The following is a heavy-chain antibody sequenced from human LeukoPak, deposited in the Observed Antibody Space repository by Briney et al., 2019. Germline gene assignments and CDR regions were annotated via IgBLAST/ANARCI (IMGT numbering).Heavy chain of an antibody. Sequence: GGSLRLSCVASGFTFSTYAMHWVRQAPGKGLEWVTVIAYDGTIRYYADSVKGRFTISRDDSQNTLYLQMNSLRAEDTAVYYCAKDYYYDSSGYSRRYNWFDPWGQGTLVTVSS. CDR2: IAYDGTIR. V-gene: IGHV3-30*04. CDR1: GFTFSTYA. CDR3: AKDYYYDSSGYSRRYNWFDP. J-gene: IGHJ5*02. D-gene: IGHD3-22*01.